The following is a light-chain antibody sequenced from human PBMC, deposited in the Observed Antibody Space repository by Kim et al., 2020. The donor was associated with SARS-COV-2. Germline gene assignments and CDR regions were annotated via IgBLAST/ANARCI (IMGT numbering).Light chain of an antibody. CDR3: QQYNIWRT. V-gene: IGKV3-15*01. CDR2: GAS. CDR1: QSVSSK. J-gene: IGKJ1*01. Sequence: SGSPGERATLSCRASQSVSSKLAWYQQRPGQASRLLIYGASTRAPGIPARFSASGSVTEFTLVIGSLQPEDFAVYYCQQYNIWRTFGQGTKVDIK.